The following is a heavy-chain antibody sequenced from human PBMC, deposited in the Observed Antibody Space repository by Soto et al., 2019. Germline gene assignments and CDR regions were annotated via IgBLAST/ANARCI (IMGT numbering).Heavy chain of an antibody. Sequence: GSLRLSCATSGFTFNTFALPWFRQAPGNGLEWVAIIWSDGSDRQHADSVKCRFTISRDNSKNTLSLQMNGLRAEDTAIDYCVRRSYDSDGVRHNLGLFGPWGQGTLVTVSS. V-gene: IGHV3-33*01. J-gene: IGHJ5*02. CDR3: VRRSYDSDGVRHNLGLFGP. D-gene: IGHD7-27*01. CDR1: GFTFNTFA. CDR2: IWSDGSDR.